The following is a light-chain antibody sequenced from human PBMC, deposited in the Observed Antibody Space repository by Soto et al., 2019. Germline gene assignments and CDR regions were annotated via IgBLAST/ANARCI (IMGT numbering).Light chain of an antibody. CDR3: QQYGGSPRT. CDR2: GAS. J-gene: IGKJ1*01. Sequence: EIVLTQSPGTLSLSPGERATLSCRASQSVSSNYLAWYQQKSGQAPRLLIYGASSRATGIPDRFSGSGSGTDFTLTSSRLEPEDFAVYYCQQYGGSPRTFGQGTKVEIK. CDR1: QSVSSNY. V-gene: IGKV3-20*01.